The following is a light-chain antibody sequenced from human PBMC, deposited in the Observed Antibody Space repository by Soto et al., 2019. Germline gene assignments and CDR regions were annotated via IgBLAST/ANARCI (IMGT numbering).Light chain of an antibody. CDR1: DTDVGGYNY. J-gene: IGLJ3*02. CDR2: EVS. Sequence: QSVLTQPASVSGSPGQSITISCTGTDTDVGGYNYVSWYQHHPGRAPKLMISEVSDRPSGVSTRFSGSKSGNTASLTISGLQAEDEADYYCLSYRADSTWVCGGGTKLTVL. V-gene: IGLV2-14*01. CDR3: LSYRADSTWV.